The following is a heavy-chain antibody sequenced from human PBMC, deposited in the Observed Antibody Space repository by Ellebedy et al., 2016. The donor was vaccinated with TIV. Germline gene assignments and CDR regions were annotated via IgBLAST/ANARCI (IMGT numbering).Heavy chain of an antibody. J-gene: IGHJ2*01. CDR1: GFSLTGSD. D-gene: IGHD3-10*01. CDR3: ARGGPGGDNWFFGL. V-gene: IGHV3-13*01. CDR2: SGAAGDT. Sequence: GESLKISFAASGFSLTGSDLHWVRRPAGKGLEWVSASGAAGDTYYPDSVRGRFTISRESAKNSFYLQMNSLTAGDTAVYYCARGGPGGDNWFFGLWGRGTRVTVSS.